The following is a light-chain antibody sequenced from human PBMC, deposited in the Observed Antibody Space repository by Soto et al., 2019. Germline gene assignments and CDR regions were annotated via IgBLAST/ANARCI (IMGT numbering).Light chain of an antibody. Sequence: EIVLTQSPGTLSLSPGERATISCRASQSVSSSYLAWYQQKLGQAPRLLIYGASRRATGIPDRFSGSGSGTGFTLTISRLEPEDFAVYYCQQYGSLWTFGQGTKVEIK. CDR2: GAS. V-gene: IGKV3-20*01. CDR1: QSVSSSY. CDR3: QQYGSLWT. J-gene: IGKJ1*01.